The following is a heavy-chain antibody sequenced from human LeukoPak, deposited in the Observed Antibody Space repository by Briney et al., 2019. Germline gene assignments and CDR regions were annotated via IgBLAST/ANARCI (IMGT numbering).Heavy chain of an antibody. J-gene: IGHJ4*02. CDR1: GFTFSTYW. CDR3: ANGDGFDY. D-gene: IGHD5-24*01. V-gene: IGHV3-7*01. CDR2: IRQDGSEM. Sequence: GGSLRLSCATSGFTFSTYWMSWVRQAPGKGLEWVANIRQDGSEMYYVDSVKGRFTISRDNAKNSLYLQMNSLRAEDTVVYYCANGDGFDYWGQGTLVTVSS.